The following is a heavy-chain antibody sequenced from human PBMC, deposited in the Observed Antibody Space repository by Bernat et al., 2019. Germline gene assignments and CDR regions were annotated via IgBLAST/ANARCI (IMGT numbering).Heavy chain of an antibody. CDR1: GFTFSSYG. J-gene: IGHJ4*02. D-gene: IGHD5-24*01. CDR2: ISYDGSNK. CDR3: AKDGREMARVFFFDY. V-gene: IGHV3-30*18. Sequence: QVQLVESGGGVVQPGRSLRLSCAASGFTFSSYGMHWVRQAPGKGLERVAVISYDGSNKYSADSVKGRFTISRDNCKNTLYLQMNSLRAEDTAVYYCAKDGREMARVFFFDYWGQGTLVTVSS.